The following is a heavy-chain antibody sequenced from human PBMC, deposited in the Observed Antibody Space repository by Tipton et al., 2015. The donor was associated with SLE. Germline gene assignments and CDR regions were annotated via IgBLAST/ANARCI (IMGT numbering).Heavy chain of an antibody. CDR3: ARRTTRSSGYFGAFDI. V-gene: IGHV3-74*01. Sequence: SLRLSCAASGFTFSSYWMHWVRQAPGKGLVWVSRINTDGSSTSYADSVKGQFTISRDNAKNTLYLQMNSLRAEDTAVYYCARRTTRSSGYFGAFDIWGQGTMVTVSS. CDR1: GFTFSSYW. D-gene: IGHD3-22*01. CDR2: INTDGSST. J-gene: IGHJ3*02.